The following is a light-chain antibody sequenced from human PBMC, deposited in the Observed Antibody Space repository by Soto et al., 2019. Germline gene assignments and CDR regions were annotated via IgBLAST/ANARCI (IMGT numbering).Light chain of an antibody. CDR1: QTVSSN. V-gene: IGKV3-15*01. CDR2: GAS. Sequence: ILLTPSPDTLSLSAGESATPSCRGSQTVSSNYLAWCPQRPGQAPRLLIYGASTRATGIPARFSGSGSGKEFTLTISSLQSEDFAVYYCQQYNNWPRKFGQGNKGAIK. CDR3: QQYNNWPRK. J-gene: IGKJ1*01.